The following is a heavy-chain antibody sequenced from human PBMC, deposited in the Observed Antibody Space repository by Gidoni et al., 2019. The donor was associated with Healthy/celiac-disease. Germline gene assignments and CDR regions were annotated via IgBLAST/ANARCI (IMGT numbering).Heavy chain of an antibody. CDR1: GFTFRNAW. CDR3: TTYIQPEYSSGWYYFDY. CDR2: IKSKTDGGTT. J-gene: IGHJ4*02. V-gene: IGHV3-15*01. Sequence: EVQLVESGGGLVKPGGSLRLSCAASGFTFRNAWMSWVRQAPGKGLEWVGRIKSKTDGGTTDYAAPVKGRFTISRDDSKNTLYLQMNSLKTEDTAVYYCTTYIQPEYSSGWYYFDYWGQGTLVTVSS. D-gene: IGHD6-19*01.